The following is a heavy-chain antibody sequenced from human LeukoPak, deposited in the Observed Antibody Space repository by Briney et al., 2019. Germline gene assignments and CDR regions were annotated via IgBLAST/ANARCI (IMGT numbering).Heavy chain of an antibody. V-gene: IGHV4-59*02. CDR3: ARVSDLPAAGTYDY. D-gene: IGHD6-13*01. CDR2: IHYSGSRGST. J-gene: IGHJ4*02. CDR1: GVSVTSYY. Sequence: SETLSLTCTVSGVSVTSYYWSWIRQPPGKGLEWICNIHYSGSRGSTNSNPSLKSRVTTSVDTSTNQLSLRLSSVTAADTAVYYCARVSDLPAAGTYDYWGQGTLVTVSS.